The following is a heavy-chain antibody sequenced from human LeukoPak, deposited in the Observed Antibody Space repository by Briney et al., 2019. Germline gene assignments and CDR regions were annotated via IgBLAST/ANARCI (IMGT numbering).Heavy chain of an antibody. J-gene: IGHJ4*02. Sequence: PSETLSLTCTVSGGSISSGIYYWTCIRQSAGKGLEWIGRIYTSGSTNYNPSLKSRVTMSVDTSKNQFSLTLSSLTAADTAVYYCAGEFAYWGQGTLVTVSS. CDR1: GGSISSGIYY. CDR2: IYTSGST. V-gene: IGHV4-61*02. CDR3: AGEFAY.